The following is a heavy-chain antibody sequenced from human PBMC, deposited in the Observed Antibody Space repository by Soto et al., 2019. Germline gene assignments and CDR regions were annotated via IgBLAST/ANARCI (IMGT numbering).Heavy chain of an antibody. CDR2: IKSKTDGGTT. Sequence: PGGSLRLSCAASGSTFRTAGLSWFRQAPGKGLEWVGRIKSKTDGGTTDYAAPVKGRFTISRDDSKNTLYLQMNSLKTEDTAVYYCTTWSQGYCSGGSCYHAFDIWGQGTMVTVSS. CDR1: GSTFRTAG. D-gene: IGHD2-15*01. V-gene: IGHV3-15*01. CDR3: TTWSQGYCSGGSCYHAFDI. J-gene: IGHJ3*02.